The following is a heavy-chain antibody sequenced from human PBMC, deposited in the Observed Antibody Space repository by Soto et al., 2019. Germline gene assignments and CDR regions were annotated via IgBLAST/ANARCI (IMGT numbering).Heavy chain of an antibody. J-gene: IGHJ4*02. Sequence: PSETLSLTCTVSGVSISSGGYYWSWIRQHPGKGLEWIGYIYYSGSTYYNPSLKSRVTISVDTSKNQFSLKLSSVTAADTAVYYCARVPIYCSGGSCYSFDYWGQGTLVTVSS. D-gene: IGHD2-15*01. CDR1: GVSISSGGYY. V-gene: IGHV4-31*03. CDR3: ARVPIYCSGGSCYSFDY. CDR2: IYYSGST.